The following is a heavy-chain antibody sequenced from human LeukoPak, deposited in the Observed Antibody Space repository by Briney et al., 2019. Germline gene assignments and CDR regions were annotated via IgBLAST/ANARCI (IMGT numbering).Heavy chain of an antibody. CDR3: ARRTGEGNFDY. D-gene: IGHD7-27*01. CDR2: ISSNGGST. V-gene: IGHV3-64*01. CDR1: GFTFSSYA. J-gene: IGHJ4*02. Sequence: GGSLRLSCAASGFTFSSYAVHWVRQAPGKGLEYVSAISSNGGSTYYANSVKGRFTISRDNSKNTLYLQMGSLRAEDMAVYYCARRTGEGNFDYWGQGTLVTVSS.